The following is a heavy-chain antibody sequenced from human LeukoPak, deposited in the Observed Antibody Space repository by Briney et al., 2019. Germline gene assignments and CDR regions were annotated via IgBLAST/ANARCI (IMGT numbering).Heavy chain of an antibody. CDR1: GGSISGYY. J-gene: IGHJ4*02. CDR2: MHTSGST. Sequence: SETLSLTCTVSGGSISGYYWNWIRRPAGKGLEWIGRMHTSGSTNHNPSLKSRITMSVDRSKNQFSLKLSSVTAADTAVYYCVRDSGSGWYDYWGQGTLVTVSS. CDR3: VRDSGSGWYDY. D-gene: IGHD6-19*01. V-gene: IGHV4-4*07.